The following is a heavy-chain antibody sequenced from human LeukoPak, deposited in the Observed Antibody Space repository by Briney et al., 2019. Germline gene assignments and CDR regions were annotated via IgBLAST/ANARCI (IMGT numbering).Heavy chain of an antibody. J-gene: IGHJ4*02. CDR3: ASGSSSWYKALAFFDY. V-gene: IGHV3-7*03. CDR1: GFTFSNFW. Sequence: GGSLRLSCAASGFTFSNFWMSWVRQAPGKGLEWVANINQDASEKYYVDSVKGRFTISRDNAKNSLYLQMNSLRAEDSAVYYCASGSSSWYKALAFFDYWGQGTLVTVPS. D-gene: IGHD6-13*01. CDR2: INQDASEK.